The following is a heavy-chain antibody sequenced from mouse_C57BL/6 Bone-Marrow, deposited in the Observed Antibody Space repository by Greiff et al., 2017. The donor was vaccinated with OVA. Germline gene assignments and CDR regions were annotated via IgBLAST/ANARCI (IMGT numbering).Heavy chain of an antibody. CDR2: INYDGSST. CDR1: GFTFSDYY. J-gene: IGHJ1*03. D-gene: IGHD1-1*01. Sequence: DVKLVESEGGLVQPGSSMKLSCTASGFTFSDYYMAWVRQVPEKGLEWVANINYDGSSTYYLDSLKSRFIISRDNAKNILYLQMSSLKSEDTATYYCARESLYYYGSRGYFDVWGTGTTVTVSS. V-gene: IGHV5-16*01. CDR3: ARESLYYYGSRGYFDV.